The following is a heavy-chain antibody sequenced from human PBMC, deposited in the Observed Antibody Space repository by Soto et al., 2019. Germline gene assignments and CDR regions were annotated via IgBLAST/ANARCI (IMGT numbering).Heavy chain of an antibody. J-gene: IGHJ6*02. CDR3: ARVANYGMDV. V-gene: IGHV4-4*02. CDR1: GASVSNTNW. CDR2: VYHFGSP. Sequence: QVRLQESGPGLVKPSGTLSLTCTVSGASVSNTNWWAWVRQPPGKGLEWIGQVYHFGSPSYNPSLTSRVTMSVDQSKNQFSLQLSSMTAADTAVYYCARVANYGMDVWGQGTTVTVSS.